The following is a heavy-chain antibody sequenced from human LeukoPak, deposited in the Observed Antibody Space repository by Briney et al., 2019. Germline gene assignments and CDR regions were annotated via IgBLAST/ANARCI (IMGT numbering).Heavy chain of an antibody. D-gene: IGHD6-13*01. CDR1: GFTFSSYA. J-gene: IGHJ5*02. V-gene: IGHV3-30-3*01. CDR2: ISYDGSNK. CDR3: ARVEQQLVTTNLNWFDP. Sequence: GGSLRLSCAASGFTFSSYAMHWVRQAPGKGLEWVAVISYDGSNKYYADSVKGRFTISRDNSKNTLYLQMNSLRAEDTAVYYCARVEQQLVTTNLNWFDPWGQGTLVTVSS.